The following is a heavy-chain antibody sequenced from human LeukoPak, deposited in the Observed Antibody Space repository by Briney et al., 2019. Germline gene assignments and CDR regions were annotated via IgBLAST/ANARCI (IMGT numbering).Heavy chain of an antibody. J-gene: IGHJ4*02. CDR1: GGSISSYY. CDR3: AILNLYGSGSYPRVDLGFDY. Sequence: PSETLSLTCTVSGGSISSYYWSWIRQPPGKGLEWIGYIYYSGSTNYNPSLKSRVTISVDTSKNQFSLKLSSVTAADTAVYYCAILNLYGSGSYPRVDLGFDYWGQGTLVTVSS. V-gene: IGHV4-59*01. CDR2: IYYSGST. D-gene: IGHD3-10*01.